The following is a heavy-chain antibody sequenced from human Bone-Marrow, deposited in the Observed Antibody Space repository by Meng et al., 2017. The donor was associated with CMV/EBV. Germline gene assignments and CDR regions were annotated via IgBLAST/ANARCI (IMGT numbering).Heavy chain of an antibody. D-gene: IGHD1-26*01. V-gene: IGHV3-30-3*01. Sequence: GGSLRLSCAASGFTFSSYAMHWVRQAPGKGLEWVAVISYDGSNKYYADSVKGRFTISRDNSKNTLYLQMNSLRTEDTAVYYCARVEGGSYYAYYYYGMDVWGQGTTVTVYS. CDR3: ARVEGGSYYAYYYYGMDV. CDR1: GFTFSSYA. J-gene: IGHJ6*02. CDR2: ISYDGSNK.